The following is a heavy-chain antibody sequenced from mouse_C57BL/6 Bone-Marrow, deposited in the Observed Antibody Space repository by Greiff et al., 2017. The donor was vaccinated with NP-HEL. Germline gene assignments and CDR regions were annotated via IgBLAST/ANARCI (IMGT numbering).Heavy chain of an antibody. J-gene: IGHJ4*01. D-gene: IGHD2-4*01. CDR1: GFTFTDYY. CDR3: ARSIYYDYADDPFYAMDY. V-gene: IGHV7-3*01. CDR2: IRNKANGYTT. Sequence: EVHLVESGGGLVQPGGSLSLSCAASGFTFTDYYMSWVRQPPGKALEWLAFIRNKANGYTTEYSASVKGRFTISRDNSQSILYLQMNALRAEDSATYYCARSIYYDYADDPFYAMDYWGQGTSVTVSS.